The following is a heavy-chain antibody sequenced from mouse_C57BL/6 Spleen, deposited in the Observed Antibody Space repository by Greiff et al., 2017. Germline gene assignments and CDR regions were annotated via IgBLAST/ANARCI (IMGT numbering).Heavy chain of an antibody. CDR1: GYSFTGYF. V-gene: IGHV1-20*01. CDR3: ARCHYYGSSYGYFDV. D-gene: IGHD1-1*01. CDR2: INPYNGDT. Sequence: EVKLQQSGPELVKPGDSVKISCKASGYSFTGYFMNWVMQSHGKSLEWIGRINPYNGDTFYNQKFKGKATLTVDKSSSTAHMELRSLTSEDSAVYYCARCHYYGSSYGYFDVWGTGTTVTVSS. J-gene: IGHJ1*03.